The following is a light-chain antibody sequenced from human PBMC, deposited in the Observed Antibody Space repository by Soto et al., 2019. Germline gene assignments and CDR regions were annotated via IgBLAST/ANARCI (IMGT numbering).Light chain of an antibody. CDR1: TSDVGTYNH. J-gene: IGLJ1*01. Sequence: QSVLTQPASVSGSPGQSITISCTGTTSDVGTYNHVSWYQHHPGKAPRFMIYDVNKRPSGVSNRFSGSKSGNTASLTISGLQAEDDADYYCCSYAGSRVYVFGSGTKLTVL. CDR3: CSYAGSRVYV. V-gene: IGLV2-23*02. CDR2: DVN.